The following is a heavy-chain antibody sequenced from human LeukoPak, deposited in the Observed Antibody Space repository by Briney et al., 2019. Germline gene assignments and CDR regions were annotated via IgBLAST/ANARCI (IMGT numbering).Heavy chain of an antibody. V-gene: IGHV3-23*01. CDR2: ISANGIST. Sequence: PGGSLRLSCAASGFTFTSYAMNWVRQAPGKGLEWVSGISANGISTNYAGSVKGRFTISRDNSKNTLYLQMNSLRAGDTAIYYCARGRWPGGHFDYWGQGTLVTVSS. J-gene: IGHJ4*02. D-gene: IGHD4-23*01. CDR1: GFTFTSYA. CDR3: ARGRWPGGHFDY.